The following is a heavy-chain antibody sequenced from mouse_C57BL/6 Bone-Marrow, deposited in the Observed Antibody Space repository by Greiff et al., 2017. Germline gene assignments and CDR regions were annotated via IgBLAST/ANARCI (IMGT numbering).Heavy chain of an antibody. D-gene: IGHD2-3*01. V-gene: IGHV1-26*01. J-gene: IGHJ3*01. Sequence: EVQLQQSGPELVKPGASVKISCKASGYTFTDYYMNWVKQSHGKSLEWIGDINPNNGGTSYNQKFKGKATLTVDKSSSTSYMELRSLTSEDSAVYYCAREGKWLLPWLAYWGQGTLVTVSA. CDR1: GYTFTDYY. CDR3: AREGKWLLPWLAY. CDR2: INPNNGGT.